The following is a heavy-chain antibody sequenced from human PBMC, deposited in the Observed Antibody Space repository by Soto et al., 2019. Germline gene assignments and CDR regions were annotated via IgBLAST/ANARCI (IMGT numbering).Heavy chain of an antibody. CDR2: INPNSGGT. CDR1: GYTFTGNY. J-gene: IGHJ5*02. Sequence: GSVKVSCQASGYTFTGNYLQWVRQAPLQGLEWMGWINPNSGGTNYAQKFQGWVTMTRDTSISTAYMELSRLRSDDTAVYYCAREKWEQQLVPTGYNWFDPWGQGTLVTGSS. V-gene: IGHV1-2*04. D-gene: IGHD6-13*01. CDR3: AREKWEQQLVPTGYNWFDP.